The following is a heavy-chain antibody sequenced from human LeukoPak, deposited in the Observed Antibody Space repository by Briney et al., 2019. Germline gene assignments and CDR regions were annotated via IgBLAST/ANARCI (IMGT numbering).Heavy chain of an antibody. Sequence: GASVKVSCKASGYTFSSDGFNWVRQAPGQGLEWMGWISAYNGNTNYAQKFQGRVTMTTDTSTSTAYVELRSLRSDDTAIYYCARGYGLTPVKYWGQGTLVTVSS. V-gene: IGHV1-18*01. J-gene: IGHJ4*02. CDR3: ARGYGLTPVKY. CDR1: GYTFSSDG. D-gene: IGHD4-17*01. CDR2: ISAYNGNT.